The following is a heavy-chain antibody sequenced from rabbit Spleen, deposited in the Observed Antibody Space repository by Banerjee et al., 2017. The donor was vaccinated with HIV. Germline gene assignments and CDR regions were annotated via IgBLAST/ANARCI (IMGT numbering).Heavy chain of an antibody. CDR1: GFSFSDRDV. CDR2: INASTGKP. J-gene: IGHJ4*01. Sequence: QEQLVESGGGLVQPEGSLTLTCKASGFSFSDRDVMCWVRQAPGKGLQWIACINASTGKPVYATWASGRFTISRTSSTTVTLRMTSVTAADRATYFCARDLVGVTGWNFGWWGPGTLVTVS. CDR3: ARDLVGVTGWNFGW. D-gene: IGHD3-1*01. V-gene: IGHV1S45*01.